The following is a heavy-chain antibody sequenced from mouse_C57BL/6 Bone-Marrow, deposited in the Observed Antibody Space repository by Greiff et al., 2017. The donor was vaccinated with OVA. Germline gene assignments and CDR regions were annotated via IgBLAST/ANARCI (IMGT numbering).Heavy chain of an antibody. CDR2: IDPSDSYT. Sequence: QVQLQQPGAELVKPGASVKLSCKASGYTFTSYWMQWVKQRPGQGLEWIGEIDPSDSYTNYNQKFKGKATLTVDTSSSTAYMQLSSLTSADSAVYDSAREGDSSGYVADYWGQGTSVTVSS. CDR1: GYTFTSYW. CDR3: AREGDSSGYVADY. D-gene: IGHD3-2*02. V-gene: IGHV1-50*01. J-gene: IGHJ4*01.